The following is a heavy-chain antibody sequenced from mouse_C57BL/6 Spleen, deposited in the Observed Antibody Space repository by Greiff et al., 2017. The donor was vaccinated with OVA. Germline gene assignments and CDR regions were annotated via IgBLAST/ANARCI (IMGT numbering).Heavy chain of an antibody. V-gene: IGHV5-4*01. CDR1: GFTFSSYA. D-gene: IGHD1-1*01. CDR2: ISDGGSYT. J-gene: IGHJ2*01. Sequence: EVQVVESGGGLVKPGGSLKLSCAASGFTFSSYAMSWVRQTPEKRLEWVATISDGGSYTYYPDNVKGRFTISRDNAKNNLYLQMSHLKYEDTAMYYCARGGTTVVATSDYFDYWGQGTTLTVSS. CDR3: ARGGTTVVATSDYFDY.